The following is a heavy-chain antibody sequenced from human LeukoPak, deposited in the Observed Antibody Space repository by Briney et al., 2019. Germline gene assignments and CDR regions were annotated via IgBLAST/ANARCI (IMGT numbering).Heavy chain of an antibody. CDR1: GGSFSGYY. CDR2: INHSGST. CDR3: ARVHRYSRSWERGKMNWFDP. D-gene: IGHD6-13*01. V-gene: IGHV4-34*01. Sequence: SETLSLTCAVYGGSFSGYYWSWIRQPPGKGLEWIGEINHSGSTNYNPSLKSRVTISVDTSKNQFSLKLSSVTAADTAVYYCARVHRYSRSWERGKMNWFDPWGQGTLVTVSS. J-gene: IGHJ5*02.